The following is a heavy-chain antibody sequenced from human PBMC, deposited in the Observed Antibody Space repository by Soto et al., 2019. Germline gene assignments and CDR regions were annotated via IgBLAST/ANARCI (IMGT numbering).Heavy chain of an antibody. Sequence: QVQLVQSGAEVKKPGSSVKVSCKASGGTFSSYAISWVRQAPGQGLEWMGGIIPIFGTANYAQKFQGRVTITADESTSNAYMELSSLRSEDTAVYYCARVYDYVWGSYRYTRYYYGMDVWGQGTTVTVSS. CDR3: ARVYDYVWGSYRYTRYYYGMDV. CDR1: GGTFSSYA. D-gene: IGHD3-16*02. CDR2: IIPIFGTA. V-gene: IGHV1-69*12. J-gene: IGHJ6*02.